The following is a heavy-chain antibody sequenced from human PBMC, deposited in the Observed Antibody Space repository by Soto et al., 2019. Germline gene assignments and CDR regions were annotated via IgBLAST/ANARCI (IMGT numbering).Heavy chain of an antibody. J-gene: IGHJ4*02. CDR3: ARGVGSSPPRY. V-gene: IGHV4-59*01. CDR1: GGSISVYY. D-gene: IGHD1-26*01. Sequence: SETLSLTCTISGGSISVYYWSWIRQPPGQALEWIGYIYDSGSPYYNPSLRSRVIISADTSKNQISLKLTSATAADTAVYYCARGVGSSPPRYWGRGTLVTAPQ. CDR2: IYDSGSP.